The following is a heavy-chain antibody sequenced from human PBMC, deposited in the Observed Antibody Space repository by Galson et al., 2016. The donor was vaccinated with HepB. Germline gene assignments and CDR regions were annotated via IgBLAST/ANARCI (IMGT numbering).Heavy chain of an antibody. CDR1: GFIFSDYA. Sequence: SLRLSCAASGFIFSDYAFYWVRQAPGKGLEWVALISYDGNSEYYADSVMGRLSISRDNSQNTLYLQMNSLRVEDTAVYYWARNGKYCSGGFCYGADSGLGVWGKGTTVTVSS. D-gene: IGHD2-15*01. J-gene: IGHJ6*04. V-gene: IGHV3-30-3*01. CDR3: ARNGKYCSGGFCYGADSGLGV. CDR2: ISYDGNSE.